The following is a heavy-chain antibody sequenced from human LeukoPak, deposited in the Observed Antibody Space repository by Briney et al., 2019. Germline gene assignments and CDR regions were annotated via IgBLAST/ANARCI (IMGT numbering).Heavy chain of an antibody. V-gene: IGHV3-7*01. CDR2: INPDGSKT. CDR3: ARDLGYGALDP. CDR1: GFTFSSYW. D-gene: IGHD4-17*01. J-gene: IGHJ5*02. Sequence: GGSLRLSCAASGFTFSSYWMNWVRQAPGKGLEWVALINPDGSKTNYVDSVKGRLTISRDNAENSLYLQMNSLRAEDTAVYYCARDLGYGALDPSGEGTLVTVSS.